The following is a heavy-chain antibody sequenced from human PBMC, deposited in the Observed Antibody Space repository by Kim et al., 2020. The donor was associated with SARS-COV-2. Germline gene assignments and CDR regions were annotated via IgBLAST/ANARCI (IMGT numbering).Heavy chain of an antibody. CDR1: GGSFSGYY. J-gene: IGHJ4*01. CDR3: ARVRAAAGPSGRYFDY. CDR2: INHSGST. D-gene: IGHD6-13*01. V-gene: IGHV4-34*01. Sequence: SETLSLTCAVYGGSFSGYYWSWIRQPPGKGLEWIGEINHSGSTNYNPSLKSRVTISVDTSKNQFSLKLSSVTAADTAVYYCARVRAAAGPSGRYFDYWG.